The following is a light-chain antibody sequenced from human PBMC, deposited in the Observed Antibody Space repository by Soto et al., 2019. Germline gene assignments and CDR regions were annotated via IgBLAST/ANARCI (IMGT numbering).Light chain of an antibody. Sequence: QSVLTQPRSVSGSPGQSVTISCTGTSSDVGGYNYVSWYQHHPGKAPKLMIYAVTERPSGVPDRFSGSKSGNTASLTISGLQAEDEADYYCCSYAGSYTGVFGGGTKLTVL. CDR1: SSDVGGYNY. CDR3: CSYAGSYTGV. V-gene: IGLV2-11*01. J-gene: IGLJ3*02. CDR2: AVT.